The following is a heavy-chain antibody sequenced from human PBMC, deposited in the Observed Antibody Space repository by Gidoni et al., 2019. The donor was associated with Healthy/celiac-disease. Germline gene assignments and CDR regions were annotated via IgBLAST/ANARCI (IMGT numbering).Heavy chain of an antibody. V-gene: IGHV3-23*01. D-gene: IGHD6-13*01. J-gene: IGHJ4*02. Sequence: VQLLESGGGLVQPGGSLRLSCAASGLPFSSYAMSWVRQAPGKGLEWVSAISGSGCSTYYADSVKGRFTISRDNSKNTLYLQMNSLRAEDTAVYYCAKSLAAAVCFDYWGQGTLVTVSS. CDR3: AKSLAAAVCFDY. CDR1: GLPFSSYA. CDR2: ISGSGCST.